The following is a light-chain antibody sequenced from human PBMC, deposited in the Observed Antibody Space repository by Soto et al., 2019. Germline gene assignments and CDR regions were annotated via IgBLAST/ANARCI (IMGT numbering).Light chain of an antibody. V-gene: IGKV4-1*01. CDR1: QSVLYSSNNKNY. CDR3: QQRSNWPIT. CDR2: WAS. J-gene: IGKJ5*01. Sequence: DIVMTQSPDSLAVSLGERATINCKSSQSVLYSSNNKNYLAWYQQKAGQPPKLLIYWASTRESGVPDRFSGSGSGTDFTLTISSLEPEDFAVYYCQQRSNWPITFGQGTRLEIK.